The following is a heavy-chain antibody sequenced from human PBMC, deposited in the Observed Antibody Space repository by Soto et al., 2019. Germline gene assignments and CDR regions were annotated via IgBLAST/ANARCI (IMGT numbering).Heavy chain of an antibody. J-gene: IGHJ4*02. Sequence: ASVKVSCKASGYSFSSFGISWVRQAPGQGLEWVGWVSVPSGDTSSAQNFQGRVAVTTDTSTSRAYMEVGSLRSDDTAVYYCARTCRSGGSCYLEYWGEGTLVTVSS. CDR3: ARTCRSGGSCYLEY. V-gene: IGHV1-18*01. CDR2: VSVPSGDT. CDR1: GYSFSSFG. D-gene: IGHD2-15*01.